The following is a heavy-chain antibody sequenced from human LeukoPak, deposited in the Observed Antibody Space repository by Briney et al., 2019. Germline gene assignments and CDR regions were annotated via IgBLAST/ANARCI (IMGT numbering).Heavy chain of an antibody. D-gene: IGHD5-24*01. CDR3: ARSSRWLQFPVFDY. Sequence: GASVTVSCKASGGTFSSYAISWVRQAPGQGLEWMGGIIPIFGTANYAQKFQGRVTITADKSTSTAYMELSSLRSEDTAVYYCARSSRWLQFPVFDYWGQGTLVTVSS. V-gene: IGHV1-69*06. J-gene: IGHJ4*02. CDR2: IIPIFGTA. CDR1: GGTFSSYA.